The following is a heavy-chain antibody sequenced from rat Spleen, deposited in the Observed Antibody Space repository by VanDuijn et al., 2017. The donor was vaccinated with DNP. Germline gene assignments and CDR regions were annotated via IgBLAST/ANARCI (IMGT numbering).Heavy chain of an antibody. Sequence: QVQLQQSGAELAKPGSSVTISCKASGYTFPSYYVGWIKQTTGQGLEYIGYIHTGSGGTNYNEKFKGKATLSVDKSSSTAFMQLSSLTPDDSAVYYCARSWVGVRGIWFAFWGQGTLVTVSS. CDR1: GYTFPSYY. V-gene: IGHV1-43*01. CDR3: ARSWVGVRGIWFAF. D-gene: IGHD4-3*01. CDR2: IHTGSGGT. J-gene: IGHJ3*01.